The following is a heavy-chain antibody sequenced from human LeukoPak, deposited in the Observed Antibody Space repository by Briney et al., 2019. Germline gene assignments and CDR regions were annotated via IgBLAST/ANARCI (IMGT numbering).Heavy chain of an antibody. CDR1: GYTFTSYD. J-gene: IGHJ4*02. V-gene: IGHV1-8*02. Sequence: GASVKVSCKASGYTFTSYDINWVRQATGQGLEWMGWMNPNSGNTGYAQKLQGRVTTTTDTSTSTAYMELRSLRSDDTAVYYCARVVIVVVPAAMELDYWGQGTLVTVSS. D-gene: IGHD2-2*03. CDR3: ARVVIVVVPAAMELDY. CDR2: MNPNSGNT.